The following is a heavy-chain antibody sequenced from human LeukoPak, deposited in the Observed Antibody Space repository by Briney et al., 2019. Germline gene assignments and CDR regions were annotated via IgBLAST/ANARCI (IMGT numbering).Heavy chain of an antibody. V-gene: IGHV3-30-3*01. CDR1: GFTFSSYA. D-gene: IGHD2-2*01. CDR3: ARRYCSSTSCHVDY. CDR2: ISYDGSNK. Sequence: GGSLRLSCAASGFTFSSYAMHWVRQAPGKGLEWVAVISYDGSNKYYADSVKGRFSLSRDNAKNSLYLQMNSLRAEDTAVYYCARRYCSSTSCHVDYWGQGTLVTVSS. J-gene: IGHJ4*02.